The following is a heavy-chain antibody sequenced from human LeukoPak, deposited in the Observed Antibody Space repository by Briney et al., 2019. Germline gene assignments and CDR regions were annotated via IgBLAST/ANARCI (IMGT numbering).Heavy chain of an antibody. J-gene: IGHJ5*02. Sequence: GESLKISCKTSGYSFTTYWIIWVRQMPGKGLEWMGIIYPGDSDTRYSPSFQGQVTISADKSITTAYLQWSSLKASETAMYYCARRTSGGWFDRWGQGTMVSVSS. CDR1: GYSFTTYW. V-gene: IGHV5-51*01. D-gene: IGHD3-16*01. CDR3: ARRTSGGWFDR. CDR2: IYPGDSDT.